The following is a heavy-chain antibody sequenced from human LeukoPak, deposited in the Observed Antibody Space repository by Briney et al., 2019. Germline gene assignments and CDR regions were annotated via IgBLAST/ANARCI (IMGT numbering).Heavy chain of an antibody. D-gene: IGHD2-21*02. V-gene: IGHV1-69*13. CDR2: MIPIFGTA. J-gene: IGHJ4*02. CDR3: ARWGLYCGGDCSSRYFDY. CDR1: GGTFSSYA. Sequence: SSVKVSCKASGGTFSSYAISWVRQAPRQGLEWMGGMIPIFGTANYAQKFQGRVTITADESTSPAYMELSSVRSEDTAVYYCARWGLYCGGDCSSRYFDYWGQGTLVTVSS.